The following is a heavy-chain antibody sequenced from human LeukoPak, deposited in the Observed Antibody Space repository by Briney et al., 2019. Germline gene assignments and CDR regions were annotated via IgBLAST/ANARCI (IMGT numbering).Heavy chain of an antibody. J-gene: IGHJ4*02. CDR1: GFTFSSYA. V-gene: IGHV3-30-3*01. CDR3: AKDRLPDRSPGFDY. CDR2: ISYDGSNK. D-gene: IGHD3-22*01. Sequence: PGGSLRLSCAASGFTFSSYAMHWVRQAPGKGLEWVAVISYDGSNKYYADSVKGRFTISRDNSKNTLYLQMNSLRVEDTAVYYCAKDRLPDRSPGFDYWGQGTLVTVSS.